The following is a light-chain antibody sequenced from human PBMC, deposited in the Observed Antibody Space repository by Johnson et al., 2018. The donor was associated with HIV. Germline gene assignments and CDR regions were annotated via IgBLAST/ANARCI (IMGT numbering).Light chain of an antibody. V-gene: IGLV1-51*01. J-gene: IGLJ1*01. CDR1: SSNIGNNY. CDR3: GTWDSSLSAGGANYV. CDR2: DNN. Sequence: QSILTQPPSVSAAPGQKVTISCSGSSSNIGNNYVSWYQQLPGTAPKLVIHDNNKRPSGIPDRFSGSKSGTSATLGITGLKTGGEADYYCGTWDSSLSAGGANYVFGTGTKVTVL.